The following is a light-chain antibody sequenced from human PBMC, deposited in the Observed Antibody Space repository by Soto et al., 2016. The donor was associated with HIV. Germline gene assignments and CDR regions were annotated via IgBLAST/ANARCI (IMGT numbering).Light chain of an antibody. CDR1: SLRSYY. Sequence: SSELTQDPAVSVALGQTVRITCQGDSLRSYYASWYQQKPGQAPVLVIYGKNNRPSGIPDRFSGSSSGNTASLTITETQAEDEADYYCNSRXSSGNHLVFGGGTKLTV. CDR2: GKN. V-gene: IGLV3-19*01. CDR3: NSRXSSGNHLV. J-gene: IGLJ2*01.